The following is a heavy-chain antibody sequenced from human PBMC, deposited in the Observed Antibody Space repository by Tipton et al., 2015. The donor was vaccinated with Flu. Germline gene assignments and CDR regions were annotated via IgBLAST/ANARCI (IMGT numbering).Heavy chain of an antibody. CDR2: FYRGGST. CDR3: VREIRHSDWTLDYYGMDV. CDR1: GFLVSDKY. D-gene: IGHD6-19*01. J-gene: IGHJ6*02. Sequence: SLRLSCAASGFLVSDKYMTWVRQAPGKGLEWVSTFYRGGSTYYADSVKGRFSISRDRSNNTVYLQLDNLRAEDTAVYFCVREIRHSDWTLDYYGMDVWGQGTTVIVSS. V-gene: IGHV3-53*01.